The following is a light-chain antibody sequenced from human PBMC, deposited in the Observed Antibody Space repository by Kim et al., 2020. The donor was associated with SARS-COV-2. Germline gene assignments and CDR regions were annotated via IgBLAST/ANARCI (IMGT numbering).Light chain of an antibody. CDR2: EAS. V-gene: IGKV3-11*01. CDR3: QQRDNWPIT. CDR1: QNVKIH. J-gene: IGKJ5*01. Sequence: PGETATLSCRASQNVKIHLAWYQQKPGQAPRLLIYEASNRATGIPARFSGSGSGTDFTLTISSLEPEDFAVYYCQQRDNWPITFGQGTRLEIK.